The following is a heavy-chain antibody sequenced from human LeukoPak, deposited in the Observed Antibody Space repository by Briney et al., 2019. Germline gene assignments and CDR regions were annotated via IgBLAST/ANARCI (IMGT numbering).Heavy chain of an antibody. V-gene: IGHV1-24*01. D-gene: IGHD3-22*01. CDR3: ATEGYYDSSGYYSDY. J-gene: IGHJ4*02. CDR1: GYTLTELS. CDR2: FDPEKGDT. Sequence: ASVKVSCKVSGYTLTELSMHWVRQAPGKGFERLGRFDPEKGDTIYAQKFQGRVTMTEDTSTDTAYMELSSLRSEDTAVYYCATEGYYDSSGYYSDYWGQGTLVTVSS.